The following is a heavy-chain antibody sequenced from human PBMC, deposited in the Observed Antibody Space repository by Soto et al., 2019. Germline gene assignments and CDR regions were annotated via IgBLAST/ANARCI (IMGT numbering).Heavy chain of an antibody. J-gene: IGHJ5*02. D-gene: IGHD7-27*01. Sequence: GGSLRLSCAASGFTFDDYAMHWVRQAPGKGLEWVGRIKSKTDGGTTDYAAPVKGRFTISRDDSKNTLYLQMNSLKTEDTAVYYCTTETGGTYNWFDPWGQGTLVTVSS. CDR3: TTETGGTYNWFDP. V-gene: IGHV3-15*01. CDR2: IKSKTDGGTT. CDR1: GFTFDDYA.